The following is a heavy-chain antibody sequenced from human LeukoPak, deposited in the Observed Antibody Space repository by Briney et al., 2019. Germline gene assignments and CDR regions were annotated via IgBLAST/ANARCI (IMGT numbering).Heavy chain of an antibody. J-gene: IGHJ5*02. CDR1: GFTFSSYA. Sequence: PGGSLRLSCAASGFTFSSYAMSWVRQAPGKGLEWVSAISGSGGSTYYADSVKGRFTISRDNSKNTLYLQMNSLRAEDTAVYYCAKSPSYSNTPLLWFDPWGQGTLVTVSS. D-gene: IGHD6-13*01. V-gene: IGHV3-23*01. CDR3: AKSPSYSNTPLLWFDP. CDR2: ISGSGGST.